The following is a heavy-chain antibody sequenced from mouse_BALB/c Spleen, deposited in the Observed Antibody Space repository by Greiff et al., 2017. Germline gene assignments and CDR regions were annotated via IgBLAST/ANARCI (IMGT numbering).Heavy chain of an antibody. Sequence: QVQLKQSGAELVRPGTSVKVSCKASGYAFTNYLIEWVKQRPGQGLEWIGVINPGSGGTNYNEKFKGKATLTADKSSSTAYMQLSSLTSDDSAVYFCARGILYGNLYFDYWGQGTTVTVSS. CDR2: INPGSGGT. J-gene: IGHJ2*01. CDR3: ARGILYGNLYFDY. V-gene: IGHV1-54*01. D-gene: IGHD2-1*01. CDR1: GYAFTNYL.